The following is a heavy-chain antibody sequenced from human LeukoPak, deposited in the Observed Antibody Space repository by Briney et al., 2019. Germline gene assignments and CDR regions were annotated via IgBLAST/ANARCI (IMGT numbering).Heavy chain of an antibody. J-gene: IGHJ4*02. CDR1: VXSSY. D-gene: IGHD2-2*01. Sequence: VXSSYMSWVRQAPGKGLEWVSVIYSGGSTYYADSVKGRFTISRHNSKNALYLQMNSLRAEDTAVYYCARAGGALGYCSSTSCSPYFDYWGQGTLVTVSS. CDR3: ARAGGALGYCSSTSCSPYFDY. CDR2: IYSGGST. V-gene: IGHV3-53*04.